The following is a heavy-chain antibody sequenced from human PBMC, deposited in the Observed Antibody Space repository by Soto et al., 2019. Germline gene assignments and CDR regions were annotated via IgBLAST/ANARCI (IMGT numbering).Heavy chain of an antibody. D-gene: IGHD3-22*01. V-gene: IGHV3-30*18. CDR1: GFTFGSYS. CDR2: ISYDGSKK. Sequence: QVHLVESGGGVVQPGRTLRLSCAASGFTFGSYSMHWVRQAPGKGLEWVAGISYDGSKKYYGESVKGRFTISSDNSKNTLYLQMNSLRVEDTAVYYCAKAIENYSTGYYKPFYYFGVDVWGQGTTVTVSS. J-gene: IGHJ6*02. CDR3: AKAIENYSTGYYKPFYYFGVDV.